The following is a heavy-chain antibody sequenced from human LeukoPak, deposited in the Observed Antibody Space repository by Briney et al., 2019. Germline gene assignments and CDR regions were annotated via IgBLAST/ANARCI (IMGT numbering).Heavy chain of an antibody. V-gene: IGHV4-59*08. J-gene: IGHJ4*02. CDR2: VYYSGST. Sequence: SETLSLTCTVSGGSISSYFWSWIRQPPGKGLEWIGYVYYSGSTNYNPSLKSRVTISVDTSKNQFSLKLSSVTAADTAVYYCARLVGYDHYDYWGQGTLVTVSS. D-gene: IGHD5-12*01. CDR3: ARLVGYDHYDY. CDR1: GGSISSYF.